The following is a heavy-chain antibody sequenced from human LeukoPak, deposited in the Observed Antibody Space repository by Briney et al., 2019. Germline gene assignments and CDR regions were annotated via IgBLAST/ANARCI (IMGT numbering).Heavy chain of an antibody. Sequence: ASVKVSCKASGYTFTSYYMHWVRQAPGQGLEWMGIINPSGGSTSYAQKFQGRVAMTRDTSTSTVYMELSSLRSEDTAVYYCARSREMATIFDYWGQRTLVTVSS. CDR3: ARSREMATIFDY. D-gene: IGHD5-24*01. V-gene: IGHV1-46*01. CDR1: GYTFTSYY. J-gene: IGHJ4*02. CDR2: INPSGGST.